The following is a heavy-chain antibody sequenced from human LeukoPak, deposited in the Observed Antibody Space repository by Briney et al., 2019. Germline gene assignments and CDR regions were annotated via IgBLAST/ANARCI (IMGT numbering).Heavy chain of an antibody. CDR2: IWHDGSNK. Sequence: PGGSLRLSCTASAFSFSSYSMHWVRRAPGKGLEWVAVIWHDGSNKWSAASVKGRFTISRDNSMNTLYLQMSSLRAEDTAVYYCARDRRVTDGYDAFDIWGQGTMVTVSS. CDR3: ARDRRVTDGYDAFDI. D-gene: IGHD5-18*01. V-gene: IGHV3-33*01. J-gene: IGHJ3*02. CDR1: AFSFSSYS.